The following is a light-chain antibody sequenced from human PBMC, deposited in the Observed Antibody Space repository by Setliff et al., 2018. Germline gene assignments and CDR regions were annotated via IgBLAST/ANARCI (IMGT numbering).Light chain of an antibody. CDR2: EVS. V-gene: IGLV2-8*01. CDR1: SSDVGGYNY. CDR3: CSYAGSYTVV. J-gene: IGLJ2*01. Sequence: QSVLTQPPSASGSPGQSVTISCTGTSSDVGGYNYVSWYQQLPGKAPKLMISEVSKRPSGVPDRFSGSKSGNTASLTISGLQAEDEADYYCCSYAGSYTVVFGGGTKVTVL.